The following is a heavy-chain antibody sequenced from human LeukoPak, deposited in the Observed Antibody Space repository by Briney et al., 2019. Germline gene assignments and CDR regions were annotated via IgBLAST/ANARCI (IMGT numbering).Heavy chain of an antibody. CDR1: GFTFSSHA. CDR3: AKDLTTGTTIWSFDY. J-gene: IGHJ4*02. D-gene: IGHD1-26*01. Sequence: PGGSLRLSCEASGFTFSSHAMSWVRQAPGKGLEWVSAITDSGGRTNYADSVKGRLTIFRDNSKNTLYLQMNSLRAEDTAVYYCAKDLTTGTTIWSFDYWGQGTLVPASS. V-gene: IGHV3-23*01. CDR2: ITDSGGRT.